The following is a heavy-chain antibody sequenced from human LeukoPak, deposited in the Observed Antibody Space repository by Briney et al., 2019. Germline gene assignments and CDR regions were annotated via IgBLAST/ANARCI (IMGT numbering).Heavy chain of an antibody. J-gene: IGHJ6*02. Sequence: GGSLRLSCAASGFTFSSYWMSWVRQAPGKGLEWVANIKPDGSEKYYVDSVEGRFTISRDNAKNSLYLQMNSLRAEDTAVYYCARDIVVVVAATKGYGMDVWGQGTTVTVSS. V-gene: IGHV3-7*01. CDR1: GFTFSSYW. CDR2: IKPDGSEK. CDR3: ARDIVVVVAATKGYGMDV. D-gene: IGHD2-15*01.